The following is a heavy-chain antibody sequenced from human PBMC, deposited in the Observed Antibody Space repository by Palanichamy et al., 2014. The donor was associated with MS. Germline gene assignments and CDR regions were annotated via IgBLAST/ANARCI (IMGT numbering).Heavy chain of an antibody. Sequence: QVQLVQSGAEVKKPGASVKVSCKASGYTFINYDINWVRQATGQGLEWMGWVNPHSGNAGYAQKFQGRATMTRNTSISTAYMELSSLRSEDTAVYYCARGVPYYDILTGYCDYWGQGTLVTVSS. J-gene: IGHJ4*02. CDR1: GYTFINYD. D-gene: IGHD3-9*01. CDR3: ARGVPYYDILTGYCDY. CDR2: VNPHSGNA. V-gene: IGHV1-8*01.